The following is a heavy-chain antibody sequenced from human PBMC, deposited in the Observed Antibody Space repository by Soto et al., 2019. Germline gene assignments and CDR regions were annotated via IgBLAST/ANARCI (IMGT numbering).Heavy chain of an antibody. CDR2: ISYDGSNK. D-gene: IGHD6-19*01. Sequence: GGSLRLSCAASGFTFSSYGMHWVRQAPGKGLEWVAVISYDGSNKYYADSVKGRFTISRDNSKNTLYLQMNSLRAEDTAVYYCAKNPDDSSGWYFDYWGRGTLVTVSS. CDR3: AKNPDDSSGWYFDY. J-gene: IGHJ4*01. CDR1: GFTFSSYG. V-gene: IGHV3-30*18.